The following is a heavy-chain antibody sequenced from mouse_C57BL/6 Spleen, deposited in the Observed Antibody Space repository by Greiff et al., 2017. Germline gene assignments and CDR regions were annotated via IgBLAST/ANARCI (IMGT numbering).Heavy chain of an antibody. CDR2: IYPGGGYT. V-gene: IGHV1-63*01. CDR3: ARTGSKRRYFDY. Sequence: VQLQQSGAELVRPGTSVKMSCKASGYTFTNYWIGWAKQRPGHGLEWLGDIYPGGGYTNYNEKFKGKATLTADKSSSTAYMQFSSLTSEDSAIYYCARTGSKRRYFDYWGQGTTRTVSS. J-gene: IGHJ2*01. D-gene: IGHD2-5*01. CDR1: GYTFTNYW.